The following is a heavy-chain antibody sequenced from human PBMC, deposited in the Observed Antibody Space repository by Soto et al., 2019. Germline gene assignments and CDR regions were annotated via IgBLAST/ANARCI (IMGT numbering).Heavy chain of an antibody. V-gene: IGHV1-2*02. CDR2: INPKSGAT. CDR3: ATVSRHTMSWFDP. CDR1: GYTFTGYY. J-gene: IGHJ5*02. Sequence: ASVKVSCKASGYTFTGYYMHWVRQAPGQGLEWMGWINPKSGATNYAQNFQGRVTMTRDTSISTAYMELSRLRSDDTAVYYCATVSRHTMSWFDPWGQGTLVTVSS.